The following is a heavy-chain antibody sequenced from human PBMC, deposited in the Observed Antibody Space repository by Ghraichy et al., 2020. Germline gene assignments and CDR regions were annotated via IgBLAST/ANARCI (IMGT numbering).Heavy chain of an antibody. D-gene: IGHD2-15*01. CDR2: IYWDDDK. V-gene: IGHV2-5*02. J-gene: IGHJ5*02. CDR1: GFSLSTSGVG. CDR3: AHPNSPGYCSGGSCYSSNWFDP. Sequence: SGPTLVKPTQTLTLTCTFSGFSLSTSGVGVGWIRQPPGKALEWLALIYWDDDKRYSPSLKSRLTITKDTSKNQVVLTMTNMDPVDTATYYCAHPNSPGYCSGGSCYSSNWFDPWGQGTLVTVSS.